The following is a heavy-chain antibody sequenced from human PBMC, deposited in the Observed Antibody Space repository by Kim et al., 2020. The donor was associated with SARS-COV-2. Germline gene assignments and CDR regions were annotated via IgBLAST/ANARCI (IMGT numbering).Heavy chain of an antibody. D-gene: IGHD2-8*02. V-gene: IGHV1-3*01. CDR2: NT. CDR3: ARDLFHTGFDY. Sequence: NTKFSHPFQGRVTITRDTAANTASMELSSLGSEDTAVYYCARDLFHTGFDYWGQGTLVAVSS. J-gene: IGHJ4*02.